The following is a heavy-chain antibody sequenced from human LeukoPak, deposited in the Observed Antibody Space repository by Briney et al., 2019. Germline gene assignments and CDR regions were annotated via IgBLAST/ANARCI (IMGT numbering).Heavy chain of an antibody. CDR1: GFTFSSYG. V-gene: IGHV3-30*18. CDR3: AKDLYSSGWYDFDY. J-gene: IGHJ4*02. D-gene: IGHD6-19*01. Sequence: GRSLRLSCAASGFTFSSYGMHWVRQAPGKGLEWVAVISYDGSNKYYADSVKGRFTISRDNSKNTLYLQMNSLRAEDTAVYYCAKDLYSSGWYDFDYWGQGTLVTVSS. CDR2: ISYDGSNK.